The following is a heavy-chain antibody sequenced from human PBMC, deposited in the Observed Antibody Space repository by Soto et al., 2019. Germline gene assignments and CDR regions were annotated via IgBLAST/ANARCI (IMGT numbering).Heavy chain of an antibody. J-gene: IGHJ4*02. V-gene: IGHV3-48*01. Sequence: EVQLVESGGGLVQPGGPLGLSWVASGFTFNSYRLNWVRRAQGKGLEWISYINSGSTSVFYADSVKGRFTISRDNAKNSLYLQMNSLRAEDTAVYYCASSASPDAYWGQGTLVTVSS. CDR3: ASSASPDAY. D-gene: IGHD1-26*01. CDR2: INSGSTSV. CDR1: GFTFNSYR.